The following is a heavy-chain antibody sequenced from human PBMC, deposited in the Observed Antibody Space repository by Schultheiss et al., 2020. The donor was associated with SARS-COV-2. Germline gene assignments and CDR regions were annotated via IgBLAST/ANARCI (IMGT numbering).Heavy chain of an antibody. CDR3: AKGRWWYFDL. CDR2: ICYDGSNE. D-gene: IGHD6-13*01. CDR1: GFTFSSYG. J-gene: IGHJ2*01. Sequence: GESLKISCAASGFTFSSYGMHWVRQAPGKGLEWVAVICYDGSNEYCADSVKGRFTISRDNSKNTLYLQMNSLRAEDTALYYCAKGRWWYFDLWGRGTLVTGSS. V-gene: IGHV3-30*18.